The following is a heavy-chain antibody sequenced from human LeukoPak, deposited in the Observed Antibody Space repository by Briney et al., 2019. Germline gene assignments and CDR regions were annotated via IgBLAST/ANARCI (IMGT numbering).Heavy chain of an antibody. J-gene: IGHJ4*02. CDR1: GFTFISYA. CDR3: VRVAATAFLDY. V-gene: IGHV3-64D*06. Sequence: GGSLRLSCSASGFTFISYALHWVRQAPGKGLEYVSAISSNGGSTYYADSVKGRFTISRDNSKNTLYLQMSSLRAEDTAVYYCVRVAATAFLDYWGQGTLVTVSS. CDR2: ISSNGGST. D-gene: IGHD2-15*01.